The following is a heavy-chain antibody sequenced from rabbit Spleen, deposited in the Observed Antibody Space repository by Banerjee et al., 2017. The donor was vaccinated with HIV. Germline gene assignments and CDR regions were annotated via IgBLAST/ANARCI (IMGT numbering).Heavy chain of an antibody. V-gene: IGHV1S45*01. D-gene: IGHD8-1*01. CDR2: IAGDSSGFT. J-gene: IGHJ6*01. CDR3: ARDTGSSFSSYGMDL. Sequence: EQLEESGGGLVKPEGSLTLTCTASGVSFSSNYYMCWVRQAPGKGLEWISCIAGDSSGFTYSATWAKGRFAISRTSSTTVTLQMTSLTVADTATYFCARDTGSSFSSYGMDLWGPGTLVTVS. CDR1: GVSFSSNYY.